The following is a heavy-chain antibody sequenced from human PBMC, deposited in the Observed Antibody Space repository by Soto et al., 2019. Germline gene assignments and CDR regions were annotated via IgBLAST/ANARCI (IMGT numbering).Heavy chain of an antibody. D-gene: IGHD3-3*01. J-gene: IGHJ5*02. CDR1: GGSISSSSYY. Sequence: SETLSLTCTVSGGSISSSSYYWGWIRQPPGKGLEWIGSIYYSGSTNYNPSLKSRVTISVDTSKNQFSLKLCSVTAADTAVYYCARARYYDFWSGYLKLWGTNWFDPWGQGTLVTVSS. V-gene: IGHV4-39*07. CDR2: IYYSGST. CDR3: ARARYYDFWSGYLKLWGTNWFDP.